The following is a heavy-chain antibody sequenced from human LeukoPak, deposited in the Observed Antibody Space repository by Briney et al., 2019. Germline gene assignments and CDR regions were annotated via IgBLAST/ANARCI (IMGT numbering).Heavy chain of an antibody. CDR3: ARESGRSYYLNY. D-gene: IGHD1-26*01. Sequence: PGGSLRLSCAASGFTFSSYAMSWVRQAPGKGLEWVSAISGSGGSTYYADSVKGRFTISRDNAKNTVYLHMNSLRAEDTAVYCCARESGRSYYLNYWGQGNLVTVSS. J-gene: IGHJ4*02. CDR1: GFTFSSYA. V-gene: IGHV3-23*01. CDR2: ISGSGGST.